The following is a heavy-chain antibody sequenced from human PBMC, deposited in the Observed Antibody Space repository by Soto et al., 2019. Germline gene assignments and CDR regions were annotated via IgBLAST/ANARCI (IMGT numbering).Heavy chain of an antibody. J-gene: IGHJ5*02. Sequence: SVKVSCKSSGGTSSSYAISWVRQAPGQGLEWMGGIIPIFGTANYAQKFQGRVTITADESTSTAYMELSSLRSEDTAVYYCARADRAYYDFWSGPGEWFDPWGQGTLVTVSS. CDR2: IIPIFGTA. D-gene: IGHD3-3*01. V-gene: IGHV1-69*13. CDR1: GGTSSSYA. CDR3: ARADRAYYDFWSGPGEWFDP.